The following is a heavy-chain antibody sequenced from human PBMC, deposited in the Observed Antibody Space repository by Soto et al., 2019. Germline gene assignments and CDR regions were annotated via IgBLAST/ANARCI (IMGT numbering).Heavy chain of an antibody. CDR3: ARDGGRRYLDY. Sequence: PSETLSLTGAVSGASISSSKWWSWIRQPPGKGLEWIGEIYHGGSANSNPSLKSRVTISLDKSKNHFSLNLSSVTAADTAVYYCARDGGRRYLDYWGQGALVTVSS. V-gene: IGHV4-4*02. CDR1: GASISSSKW. CDR2: IYHGGSA. J-gene: IGHJ4*02.